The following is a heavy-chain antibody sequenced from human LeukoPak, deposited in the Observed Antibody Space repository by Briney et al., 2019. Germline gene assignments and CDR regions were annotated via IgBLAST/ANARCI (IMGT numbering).Heavy chain of an antibody. V-gene: IGHV4-61*02. CDR1: GGSISSGSYY. CDR2: IYTSGST. J-gene: IGHJ3*02. CDR3: ARVPTANARGAVTTLQYAFDI. D-gene: IGHD4-11*01. Sequence: SETLSLTCTVSGGSISSGSYYWSRIRQPAGKGLERIGRIYTSGSTNYNPSLKSRSPKAVATSKNQFSLKLSSVTAADTGVYYCARVPTANARGAVTTLQYAFDIWGQGTMVTVSS.